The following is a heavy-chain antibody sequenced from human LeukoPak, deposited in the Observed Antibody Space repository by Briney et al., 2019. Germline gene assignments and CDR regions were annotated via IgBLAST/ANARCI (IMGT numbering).Heavy chain of an antibody. CDR3: AREVAVAGTTFDY. CDR2: INSDERST. D-gene: IGHD6-19*01. J-gene: IGHJ4*02. CDR1: GFTFSSYW. V-gene: IGHV3-74*01. Sequence: GGSLRLSCAASGFTFSSYWMHWVRQAPGKGLVWVSRINSDERSTGYADSVKGRFTISRDNAKNTLYLQMNSLRAEDTAVYYCAREVAVAGTTFDYWGQGTLVTVSS.